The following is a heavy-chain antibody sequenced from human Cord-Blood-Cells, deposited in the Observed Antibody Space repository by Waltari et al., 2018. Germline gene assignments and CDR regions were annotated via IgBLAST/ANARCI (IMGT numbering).Heavy chain of an antibody. CDR2: SGGSGVRK. CDR1: GFTFSSYA. Sequence: EVQLLESGGGLVQPGGSLRLSCAASGFTFSSYALRWVRQAAGKGLGGCARSGGSGVRKYYADSGEGRFTIPRDNSKNTLYLQMNSLRAEDTAVYYCAKDEQWLAYFDYWGQGTLVTVSS. V-gene: IGHV3-23*01. J-gene: IGHJ4*02. CDR3: AKDEQWLAYFDY. D-gene: IGHD6-19*01.